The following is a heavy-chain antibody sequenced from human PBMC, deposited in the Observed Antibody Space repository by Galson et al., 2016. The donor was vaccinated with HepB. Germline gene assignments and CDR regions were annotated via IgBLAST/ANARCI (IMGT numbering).Heavy chain of an antibody. CDR2: ISYRGNT. J-gene: IGHJ3*01. CDR1: GDPISLHF. CDR3: ARGVGYHAFDF. D-gene: IGHD3-10*01. V-gene: IGHV4-59*11. Sequence: SETLSLTCTVSGDPISLHFWSWIRQPPGKVLEWIGYISYRGNTNYSASLTSRVTISLDPSDKQFSLKLNSVTAADTAVYYCARGVGYHAFDFWGQGTTVTVSS.